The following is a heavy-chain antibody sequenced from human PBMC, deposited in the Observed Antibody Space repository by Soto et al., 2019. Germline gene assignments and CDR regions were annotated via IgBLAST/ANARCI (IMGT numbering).Heavy chain of an antibody. V-gene: IGHV4-59*08. CDR2: IYYSGST. D-gene: IGHD3-22*01. CDR1: GGSFSSYY. Sequence: SETLSLTCTVSGGSFSSYYWSWIRQPPGKGLEWIGYIYYSGSTNYNPSLKSRVTISVDTSKNQFSLKLSSVTAADTAVYYCARLGDSSGYYFGSAFDIWGQGTMVTVSS. CDR3: ARLGDSSGYYFGSAFDI. J-gene: IGHJ3*02.